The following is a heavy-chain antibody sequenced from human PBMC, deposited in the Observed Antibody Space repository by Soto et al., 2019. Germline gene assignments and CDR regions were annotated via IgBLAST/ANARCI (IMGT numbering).Heavy chain of an antibody. CDR1: GFTFDDYA. CDR2: ISWNSGSM. CDR3: AKGNYCGGDCYPKYYYYYYGMDV. Sequence: PGGSLRLSCAASGFTFDDYAMHWVRQAPGKGLEWVSGISWNSGSMGYADSVKGRFTISRDNAKNSLYLQMNSLRAEDTAFYYCAKGNYCGGDCYPKYYYYYYGMDVWGQGTTVTVSS. D-gene: IGHD2-21*02. J-gene: IGHJ6*02. V-gene: IGHV3-9*01.